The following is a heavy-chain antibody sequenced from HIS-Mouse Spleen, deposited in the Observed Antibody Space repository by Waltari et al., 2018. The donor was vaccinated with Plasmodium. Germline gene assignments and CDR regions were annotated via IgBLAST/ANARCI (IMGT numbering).Heavy chain of an antibody. CDR1: GFPLSSYW. CDR3: ASSWYWYFDL. V-gene: IGHV3-7*01. D-gene: IGHD6-13*01. J-gene: IGHJ2*01. CDR2: IKQDGSEK. Sequence: EVQLVESGGGLVQPGVSLRLSCAASGFPLSSYWMSWVRQAPGKGLEWVANIKQDGSEKYYVDSVKGRFTISRDNAKNSLYLQMNSLRAEDTAVYYCASSWYWYFDLWGRGTLVTVSS.